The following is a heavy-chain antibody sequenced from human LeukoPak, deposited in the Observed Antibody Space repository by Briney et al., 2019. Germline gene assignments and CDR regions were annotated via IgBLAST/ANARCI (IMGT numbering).Heavy chain of an antibody. J-gene: IGHJ5*02. D-gene: IGHD3-22*01. CDR1: GGSFSGYY. Sequence: PSETLSLTCAVYGGSFSGYYRSWIRQPPGKGLEWIGEINHSGSTNYNPSLKSRVTISVDTSKNQFSLKLSSVTAADTAVYYCARTSIYHDSSGYRSWGQGTLVTVSS. CDR3: ARTSIYHDSSGYRS. V-gene: IGHV4-34*01. CDR2: INHSGST.